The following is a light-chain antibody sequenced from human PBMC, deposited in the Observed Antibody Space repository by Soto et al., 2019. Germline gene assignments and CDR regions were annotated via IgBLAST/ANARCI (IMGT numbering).Light chain of an antibody. Sequence: EIQMTQSPSTLSGSVGDRVTITCRASQTISSWLAWYQQKPGKAPKLLIYDASSLESGVPSRFSGSGSGTEFTLTISSLQPDDFATYYCQQYNSYSWTFGQGTKVDI. J-gene: IGKJ1*01. CDR1: QTISSW. CDR3: QQYNSYSWT. CDR2: DAS. V-gene: IGKV1-5*01.